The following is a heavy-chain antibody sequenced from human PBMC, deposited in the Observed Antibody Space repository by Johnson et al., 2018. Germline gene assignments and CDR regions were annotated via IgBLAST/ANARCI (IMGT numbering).Heavy chain of an antibody. CDR3: ARAQGGDYLAEYFQH. J-gene: IGHJ1*01. CDR1: GFTFSSYA. D-gene: IGHD4-17*01. CDR2: ISDDGSNK. V-gene: IGHV3-30-3*01. Sequence: QVQLVQSGGRVVQXGRSLRLXCSASGFTFSSYAMHWVRQAPGKGLEWVAVISDDGSNKFYAESVKGRFTISRDNSKYTVYLQMHSLKAEDTAVFYCARAQGGDYLAEYFQHWGQGTLVTVSS.